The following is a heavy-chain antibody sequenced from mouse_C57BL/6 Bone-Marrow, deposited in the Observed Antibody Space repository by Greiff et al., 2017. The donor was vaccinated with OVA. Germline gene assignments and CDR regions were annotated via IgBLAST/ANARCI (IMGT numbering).Heavy chain of an antibody. CDR1: GFTIKDYE. J-gene: IGHJ3*01. CDR3: ARDRGRY. V-gene: IGHV14-2*01. D-gene: IGHD3-2*01. CDR2: IDPEAGET. Sequence: EVQLQESGAELVRPGASVTLSCTASGFTIKDYEMHWVKQRTEQGLEWIGRIDPEAGETKYAPKFQGKATMTADTSSNPAYLELRSLASEDTAVYYCARDRGRYRGQRALGTGS.